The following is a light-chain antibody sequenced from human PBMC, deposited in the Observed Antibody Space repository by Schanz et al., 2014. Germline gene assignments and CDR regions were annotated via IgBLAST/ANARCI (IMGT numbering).Light chain of an antibody. Sequence: QSALTQPASVSGSPGQSITISCTRASSDGSLFYASWYQQHPGKVPKLMIYDVSNRPSGVSNRFSDSKSGNTASLTISRLQAEDQAHYYCSSYAGNHTLVFGGGTKVPVL. CDR1: SSDGSLFY. CDR3: SSYAGNHTLV. V-gene: IGLV2-14*01. J-gene: IGLJ2*01. CDR2: DVS.